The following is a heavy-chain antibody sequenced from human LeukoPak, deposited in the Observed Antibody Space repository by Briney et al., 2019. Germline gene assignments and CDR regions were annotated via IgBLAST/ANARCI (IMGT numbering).Heavy chain of an antibody. CDR3: ARPRGYSGYDYFDY. CDR1: GGSFSGYY. J-gene: IGHJ4*02. D-gene: IGHD5-12*01. Sequence: SETLSLTCAVYGGSFSGYYWSWIRQPPGKGLEWIGEINHSGSTNYNPPLKSRVTISVDTSKNQFSLKLSSVTAADTAVYYCARPRGYSGYDYFDYWGQGTLVTVSS. CDR2: INHSGST. V-gene: IGHV4-34*01.